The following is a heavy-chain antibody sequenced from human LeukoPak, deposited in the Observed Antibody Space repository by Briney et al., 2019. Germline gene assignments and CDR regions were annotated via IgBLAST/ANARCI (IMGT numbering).Heavy chain of an antibody. V-gene: IGHV5-51*01. CDR1: GYKFTSYW. D-gene: IGHD3-22*01. CDR2: IFPGDFNT. J-gene: IGHJ5*02. CDR3: ARAYYYDDSWFDP. Sequence: GESLKISCQGSGYKFTSYWIGWVRQMPGKGLEWMGVIFPGDFNTRYMPSFQGQVTISADKSISTAYLQWSSLKASDTAMYYCARAYYYDDSWFDPWGQGTLVTVSS.